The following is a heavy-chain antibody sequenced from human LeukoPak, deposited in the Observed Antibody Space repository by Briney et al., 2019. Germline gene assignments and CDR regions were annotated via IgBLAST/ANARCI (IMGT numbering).Heavy chain of an antibody. D-gene: IGHD6-13*01. CDR3: ARQDHSIIWYRWFDP. Sequence: SETLSLTCSVSGGSISKSNHYWGWIRQPPGKGLAWIGSIYYGGSTYYNPSLKSRVTISVDTSKNQFSLRLRSVTAADTAVYYCARQDHSIIWYRWFDPWGQGTLVTVSS. J-gene: IGHJ5*02. CDR1: GGSISKSNHY. V-gene: IGHV4-39*01. CDR2: IYYGGST.